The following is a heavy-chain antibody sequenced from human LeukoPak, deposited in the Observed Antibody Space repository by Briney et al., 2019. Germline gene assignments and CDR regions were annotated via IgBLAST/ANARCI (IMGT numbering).Heavy chain of an antibody. D-gene: IGHD4-17*01. Sequence: SETLSLTCTVSGGSISSSSYYWGWIRQPPGKGLEWIGNIYYSGSTYYNPSLTSRVTISVDTSKNQFSLKLSSVTAADTAVYYCARLDYGGHYFDYWGQGTLVTVSS. CDR1: GGSISSSSYY. CDR3: ARLDYGGHYFDY. CDR2: IYYSGST. V-gene: IGHV4-39*01. J-gene: IGHJ4*02.